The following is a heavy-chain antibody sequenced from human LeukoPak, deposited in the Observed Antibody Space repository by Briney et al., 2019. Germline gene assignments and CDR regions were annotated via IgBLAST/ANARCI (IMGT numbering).Heavy chain of an antibody. CDR3: AKDLRGYSYAIDY. V-gene: IGHV3-23*01. D-gene: IGHD5-18*01. J-gene: IGHJ4*02. CDR2: ISGSGGST. CDR1: GFTFSSYA. Sequence: WGSLRLSRAASGFTFSSYAMSWVRQDPGKGLEWVSAISGSGGSTYYADSVKGRFTISRDNSKNTLYLQMNSLRAEDMALYYCAKDLRGYSYAIDYWGQGTLVTVSS.